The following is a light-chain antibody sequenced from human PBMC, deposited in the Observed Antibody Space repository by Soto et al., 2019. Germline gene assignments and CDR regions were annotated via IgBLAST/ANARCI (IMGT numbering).Light chain of an antibody. CDR2: GDN. CDR3: HSYDSSLSGSV. Sequence: QSVLTQPPSVSGAPGQRVTISFTGGNSNIGASNDVHWYQQIPGTAPKLLIYGDNTRPSGVPDRFSGSKSGTSASLAITGLQAEDEADYYCHSYDSSLSGSVFGGGTKLTVL. CDR1: NSNIGASND. V-gene: IGLV1-40*01. J-gene: IGLJ3*02.